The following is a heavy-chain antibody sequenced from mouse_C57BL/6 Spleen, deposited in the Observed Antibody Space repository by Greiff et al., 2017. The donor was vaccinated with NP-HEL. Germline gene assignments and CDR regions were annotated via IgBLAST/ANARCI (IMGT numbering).Heavy chain of an antibody. V-gene: IGHV5-15*01. D-gene: IGHD1-1*01. CDR2: ISNLAYSI. Sequence: EVQVVESGGGLVQPGGSLKLSCAASGFTFSDYGMAWVRQAPRKGPEWVAFISNLAYSIYYADTVTGRFTISRENAKNTLYLEMSSLRSEDTAMYYCARDYGSSYWYFDVWGTGTTVTVSS. CDR3: ARDYGSSYWYFDV. J-gene: IGHJ1*03. CDR1: GFTFSDYG.